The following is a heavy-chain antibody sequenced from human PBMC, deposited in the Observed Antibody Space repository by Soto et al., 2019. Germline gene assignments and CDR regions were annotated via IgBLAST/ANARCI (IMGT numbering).Heavy chain of an antibody. J-gene: IGHJ4*02. CDR1: GFTFDDYA. D-gene: IGHD4-17*01. CDR3: AKGPLTTVTTGYYFDY. CDR2: ISWNSGSI. Sequence: HPGGSLRLSCAASGFTFDDYAMHWVRQAPGKGLEWVSGISWNSGSIGYADSVKGRFTISRDNAKNSLYLQMNSLRAEDTALYYCAKGPLTTVTTGYYFDYWGQGTLVTVSS. V-gene: IGHV3-9*01.